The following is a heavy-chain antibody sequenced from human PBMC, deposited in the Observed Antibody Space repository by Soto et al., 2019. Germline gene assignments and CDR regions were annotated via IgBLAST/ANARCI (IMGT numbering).Heavy chain of an antibody. J-gene: IGHJ4*02. CDR3: ARGLFSENSYSGGWYYFDA. D-gene: IGHD1-26*01. CDR1: GGSFSGYP. V-gene: IGHV4-34*02. Sequence: QVQLQQWGAGLLKPSETLSLNCAVYGGSFSGYPWMWIRQSPGKGLEWIGQINHGASTTYNPSLTSRVTISLATSNNLFSLELNSVTAADTAVYYCARGLFSENSYSGGWYYFDAWGQGTLVTVSS. CDR2: INHGAST.